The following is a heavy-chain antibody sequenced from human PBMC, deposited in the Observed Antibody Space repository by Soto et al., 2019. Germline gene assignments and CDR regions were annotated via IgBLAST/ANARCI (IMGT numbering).Heavy chain of an antibody. CDR2: ISSSSSYT. V-gene: IGHV3-11*06. CDR1: GFTFSDYY. Sequence: VQLVESGGGLVKPGGSLRLSCAASGFTFSDYYMSWIRQAPGKGLEWVSYISSSSSYTNYADSVKGRFTISRDNAKNSLYLQMNSLRAEDTAVYYCARNSGPGDYFDYWGQGTLVTVSS. J-gene: IGHJ4*02. D-gene: IGHD6-19*01. CDR3: ARNSGPGDYFDY.